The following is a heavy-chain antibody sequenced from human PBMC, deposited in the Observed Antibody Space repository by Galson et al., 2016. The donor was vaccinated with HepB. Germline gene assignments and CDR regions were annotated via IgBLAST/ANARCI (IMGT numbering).Heavy chain of an antibody. J-gene: IGHJ6*02. CDR3: ARALSFGVLFGYSYYGLDV. V-gene: IGHV1-18*01. CDR1: GYTFTNYA. CDR2: ISAYNGNT. D-gene: IGHD3-3*01. Sequence: SVKVSCKASGYTFTNYAISWVRQAPGQGLEWMGWISAYNGNTKYAQNLQGRVTMTTDTSTSTAYMDLRSLTSDDTAVYYCARALSFGVLFGYSYYGLDVWGQGTTVTVSS.